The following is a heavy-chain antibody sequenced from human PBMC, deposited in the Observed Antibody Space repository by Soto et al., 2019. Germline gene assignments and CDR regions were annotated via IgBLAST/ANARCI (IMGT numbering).Heavy chain of an antibody. CDR2: IKNKANSYAT. Sequence: GGSLRLSCAASGFSFSGSTIHWVRQASGKGLEWVGRIKNKANSYATAYAASVKGRFTISRDDSKNTAYLQMNSLKTEDTAVYYCTRHSVDIVATMDWGQGNLVT. J-gene: IGHJ4*02. CDR3: TRHSVDIVATMD. CDR1: GFSFSGST. D-gene: IGHD5-12*01. V-gene: IGHV3-73*01.